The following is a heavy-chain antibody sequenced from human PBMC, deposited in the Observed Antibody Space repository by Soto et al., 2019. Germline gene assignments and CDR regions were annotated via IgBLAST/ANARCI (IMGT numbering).Heavy chain of an antibody. J-gene: IGHJ5*02. Sequence: LSLTCTVSGGSISSGDYYWSWIRQPPGKGLEWIGYIYYSGSTYYNPSPKSRVTISVDTSKNQFSLKLSSVTAADTAVYYCARGDIVVVPAGGYWFDPWGQGTLVTVSS. CDR1: GGSISSGDYY. D-gene: IGHD2-2*01. CDR2: IYYSGST. V-gene: IGHV4-30-4*01. CDR3: ARGDIVVVPAGGYWFDP.